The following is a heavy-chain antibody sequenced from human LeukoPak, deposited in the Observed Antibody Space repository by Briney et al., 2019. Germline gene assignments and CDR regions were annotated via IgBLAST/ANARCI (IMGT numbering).Heavy chain of an antibody. CDR1: GASITTTNFW. Sequence: SETLSLTCSVSGASITTTNFWWTWIRQSPGRGLEWIGYIHDRGSDKYNPALESRATLSVDTSKNQFSLKLNSVTAADTAVYYCAKYGLVEFRNAFQYWGQGILVSVSS. D-gene: IGHD6-6*01. CDR3: AKYGLVEFRNAFQY. CDR2: IHDRGSD. J-gene: IGHJ1*01. V-gene: IGHV4-61*01.